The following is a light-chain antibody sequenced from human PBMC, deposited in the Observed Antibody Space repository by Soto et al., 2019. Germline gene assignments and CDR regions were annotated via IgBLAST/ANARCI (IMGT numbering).Light chain of an antibody. J-gene: IGKJ1*01. CDR2: DVS. Sequence: IQMTQSPSSLSASVEYRVTITFKASQSISSYLNWYQQKPGKAPNLLIYDVSSLGSGVPSRFSGSGSGTEFTLTISSLQPDDFATYYCQHYNDYVVWTFGQGTKVDI. V-gene: IGKV1-5*01. CDR1: QSISSY. CDR3: QHYNDYVVWT.